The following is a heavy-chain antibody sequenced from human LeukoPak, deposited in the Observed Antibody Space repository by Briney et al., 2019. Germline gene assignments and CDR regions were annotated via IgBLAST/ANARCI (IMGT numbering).Heavy chain of an antibody. D-gene: IGHD4-11*01. V-gene: IGHV3-21*01. Sequence: PGGSLRLSCAASGFTFSSYSMNWVRQAPGKGLEWVSSISSSSSYIYYADSVKGRFTISRDNTKNSLYLQMNSLRAEDTAVYHCARVPTMTTGSYYFDYWGQGTLVTVSS. CDR1: GFTFSSYS. CDR2: ISSSSSYI. CDR3: ARVPTMTTGSYYFDY. J-gene: IGHJ4*02.